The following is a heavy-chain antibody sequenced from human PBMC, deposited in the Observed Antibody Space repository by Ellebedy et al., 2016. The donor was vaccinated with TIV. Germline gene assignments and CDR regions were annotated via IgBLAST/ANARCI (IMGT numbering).Heavy chain of an antibody. J-gene: IGHJ3*02. D-gene: IGHD5-24*01. V-gene: IGHV3-21*04. Sequence: GGSLRLSCAASGFTFSSYSMNWVRQAPGKGLEWVSSISSSSSYIYYADSVKGRFTISRDNAKNSLYLQMNSLRAEDTAVYYCATLDPEMYAFDIWGQGTTVTVSS. CDR3: ATLDPEMYAFDI. CDR2: ISSSSSYI. CDR1: GFTFSSYS.